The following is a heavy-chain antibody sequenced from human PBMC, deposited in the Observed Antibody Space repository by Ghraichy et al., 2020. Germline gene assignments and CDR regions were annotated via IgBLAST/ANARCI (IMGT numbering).Heavy chain of an antibody. CDR3: ARGYCSGGSCGGSI. D-gene: IGHD2-15*01. CDR2: ISGSGGTT. J-gene: IGHJ3*02. V-gene: IGHV3-23*01. Sequence: GESLNISCAASGFTFSNYVMHWVRQSPGKGLEWVAAISGSGGTTYYADSVKGQFIISRDNSKNTVYLQMNSLGAEDTAIYYCARGYCSGGSCGGSIWGQGTMVTVSS. CDR1: GFTFSNYV.